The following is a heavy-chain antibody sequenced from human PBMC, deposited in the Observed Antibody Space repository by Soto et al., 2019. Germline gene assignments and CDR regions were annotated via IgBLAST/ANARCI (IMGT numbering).Heavy chain of an antibody. D-gene: IGHD7-27*01. CDR1: GFTFSNYW. Sequence: EVQLVESGGGLVQPGGSLRLSCAASGFTFSNYWMHWVRQVPGKGLVSVSHINSDGSTTNYADSVKGRFTISRDNPKNTLYLQMNNLRPEVTAVYYCARDLTGNVFDDWGQGTLVTVSS. V-gene: IGHV3-74*01. J-gene: IGHJ4*02. CDR3: ARDLTGNVFDD. CDR2: INSDGSTT.